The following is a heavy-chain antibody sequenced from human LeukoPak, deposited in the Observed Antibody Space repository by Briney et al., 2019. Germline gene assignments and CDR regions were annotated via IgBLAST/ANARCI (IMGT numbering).Heavy chain of an antibody. D-gene: IGHD4-17*01. V-gene: IGHV3-7*01. Sequence: GGSLRLSCAASGFTFHSHSMNWVRQAPGKGLEWVANIKHDEIEKYYVDSVKGRFTISRDNAKNSLFLQMNSLRVEDTAIYYCTRVPYGDYWSSDYWGQGTLVTVSS. CDR2: IKHDEIEK. CDR3: TRVPYGDYWSSDY. CDR1: GFTFHSHS. J-gene: IGHJ4*02.